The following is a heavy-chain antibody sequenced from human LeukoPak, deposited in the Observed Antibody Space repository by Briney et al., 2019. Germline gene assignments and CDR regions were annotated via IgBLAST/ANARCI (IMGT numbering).Heavy chain of an antibody. Sequence: PGRSLRLSCAASGFTFDDYAMHWVRQAPGKGLEWVSGISWNSGSIGYADSVKGRFTISRDNAKNSLYLQMNSLRAEDMALYYCAKDMSYWGQGTLVTVSS. CDR3: AKDMSY. CDR2: ISWNSGSI. J-gene: IGHJ4*02. CDR1: GFTFDDYA. V-gene: IGHV3-9*03.